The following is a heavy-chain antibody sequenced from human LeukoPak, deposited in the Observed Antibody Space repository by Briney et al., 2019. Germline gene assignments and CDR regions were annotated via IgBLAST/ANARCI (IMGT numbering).Heavy chain of an antibody. CDR2: ISYDGSNK. CDR1: GFTFSSYA. Sequence: PGGSLRLSCAASGFTFSSYAMHWVRQAPGKGLEWVAVISYDGSNKYYADSVKGRFTISRDNSKNTLYLQMNSLRAEDTAVYYCARELNGYDYWGQGTLVTVSS. D-gene: IGHD6-13*01. J-gene: IGHJ4*02. CDR3: ARELNGYDY. V-gene: IGHV3-30-3*01.